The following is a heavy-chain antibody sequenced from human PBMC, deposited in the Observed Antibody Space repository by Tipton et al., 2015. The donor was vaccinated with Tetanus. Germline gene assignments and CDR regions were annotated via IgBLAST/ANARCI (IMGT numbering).Heavy chain of an antibody. CDR3: ARPRGSVASIDY. J-gene: IGHJ4*02. CDR1: GYSFVNFW. D-gene: IGHD2-15*01. V-gene: IGHV5-51*03. Sequence: QLVQSGAEVKKPGESLRISCKGSGYSFVNFWIVWVRQMPGKGLEWMGIIYPGDSDTRYSPSFQGQVTISVDKSISTAYLQWSSLKASDTAMYYCARPRGSVASIDYWGQGTLVTVSS. CDR2: IYPGDSDT.